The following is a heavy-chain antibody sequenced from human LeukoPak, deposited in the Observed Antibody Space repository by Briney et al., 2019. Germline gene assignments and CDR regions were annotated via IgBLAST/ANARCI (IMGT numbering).Heavy chain of an antibody. CDR1: GFTFSSYE. V-gene: IGHV3-48*03. Sequence: GGSLRLSCAASGFTFSSYEMNWVRQAPGKGLEWLSYISSSGSTMYYADSVKGRFTISRDNAKNSLYLQMNSLRAEDTAVYYCARDQRQDYGGFYDAFDIWGQGTMVTVSS. CDR3: ARDQRQDYGGFYDAFDI. CDR2: ISSSGSTM. D-gene: IGHD4-23*01. J-gene: IGHJ3*02.